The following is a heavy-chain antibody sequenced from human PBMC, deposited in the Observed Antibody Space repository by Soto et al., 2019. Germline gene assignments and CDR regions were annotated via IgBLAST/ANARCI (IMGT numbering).Heavy chain of an antibody. CDR3: ARGSYDFWSGYYYYYYYGMDV. D-gene: IGHD3-3*01. CDR1: GGTFSSYA. J-gene: IGHJ6*02. Sequence: QVQLVQSGAEVKKPGSSVKVSCKASGGTFSSYAISWVRQAPGQGLEWMGGIIPILGTANYAQKFQGRVTSTADESTNKAYMELSRLRSEDTAVYYCARGSYDFWSGYYYYYYYGMDVWGQGTTVTVSS. V-gene: IGHV1-69*01. CDR2: IIPILGTA.